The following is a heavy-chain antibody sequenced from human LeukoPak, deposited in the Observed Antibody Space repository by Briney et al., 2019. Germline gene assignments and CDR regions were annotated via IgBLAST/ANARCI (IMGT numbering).Heavy chain of an antibody. CDR1: GFTFSSSA. CDR3: AKDHMSSSWCPDY. CDR2: ISGSGSGGST. Sequence: GGSLRLSCAASGFTFSSSAMSWVRQAPGKGLEWVSNISGSGSGGSTYYADSVKGRFTISRDNSKNTLYLQMNSLRAEDTAVYYCAKDHMSSSWCPDYWGQGTLVTVSS. V-gene: IGHV3-23*01. J-gene: IGHJ4*02. D-gene: IGHD6-13*01.